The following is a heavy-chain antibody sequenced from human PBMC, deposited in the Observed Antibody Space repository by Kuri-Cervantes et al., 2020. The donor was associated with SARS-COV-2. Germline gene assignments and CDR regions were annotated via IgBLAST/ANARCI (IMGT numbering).Heavy chain of an antibody. Sequence: GSLRLSCAVYGGSFSGYYWSWIRQPPGKGLEWIGEINHSGSTNYNPSLKSRVTISVDTSKNQFSLKLSSVTAADTAVYYCAGDRGYCSGGSCLNWFDPWGQGTLVTVSS. CDR2: INHSGST. J-gene: IGHJ5*02. CDR1: GGSFSGYY. V-gene: IGHV4-34*01. D-gene: IGHD2-15*01. CDR3: AGDRGYCSGGSCLNWFDP.